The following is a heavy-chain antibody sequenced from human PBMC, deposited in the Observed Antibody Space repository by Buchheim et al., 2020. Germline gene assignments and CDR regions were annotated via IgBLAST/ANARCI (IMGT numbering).Heavy chain of an antibody. Sequence: EVQLVESGGGLVKPGGSLRLSCAASGFTFSSYSMNWVRQAPGKGLEWVSSISSSSSYIYYADSVKGRFTISRDNAKNSLSLQMNSLRAEDTAVYYCARDWLGYRYSGSYPSWGQGTL. D-gene: IGHD1-26*01. V-gene: IGHV3-21*01. CDR2: ISSSSSYI. CDR1: GFTFSSYS. J-gene: IGHJ5*02. CDR3: ARDWLGYRYSGSYPS.